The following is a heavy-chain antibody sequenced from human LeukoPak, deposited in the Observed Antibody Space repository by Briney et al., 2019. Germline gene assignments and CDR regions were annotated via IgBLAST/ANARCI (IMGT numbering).Heavy chain of an antibody. Sequence: GRSLRLSRAASGFTFSSYGMHWVRQAPGKGLEWVAVISYDGSNKYYADSVKGRFTISRDNSKKTLYLQMNSLRAEDTAVYYCAKDLVRDCSGGSCYGIDYWGQGTLVTVSS. V-gene: IGHV3-30*18. D-gene: IGHD2-15*01. J-gene: IGHJ4*02. CDR3: AKDLVRDCSGGSCYGIDY. CDR2: ISYDGSNK. CDR1: GFTFSSYG.